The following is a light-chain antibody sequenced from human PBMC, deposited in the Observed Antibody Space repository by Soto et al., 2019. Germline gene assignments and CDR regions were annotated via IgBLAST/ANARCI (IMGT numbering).Light chain of an antibody. CDR3: AAWDDSLIGPV. J-gene: IGLJ2*01. CDR1: SSNIGSNT. V-gene: IGLV1-44*01. CDR2: SNN. Sequence: QSVLTQPPSASGTPGQRVSISCSGSSSNIGSNTVHWYQQLPGTAPKLLIYSNNQRPSGVPDRFSGSKSGTSASLAISGLRSEDEADYYCAAWDDSLIGPVFGGGTKLTVL.